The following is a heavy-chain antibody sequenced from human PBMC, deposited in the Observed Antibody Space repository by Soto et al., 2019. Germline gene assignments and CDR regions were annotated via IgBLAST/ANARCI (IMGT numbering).Heavy chain of an antibody. V-gene: IGHV1-18*04. D-gene: IGHD2-8*01. Sequence: ASVKVSCKTSGYTFSNYAISWVRQAPGQGLEWMGWVSPYNGNANYTEKFQGRVSMTTDTSTTTAYMELTSLTSDDTAIYYCARATSLIMAAPAYWGQGTLVTVS. CDR1: GYTFSNYA. CDR3: ARATSLIMAAPAY. CDR2: VSPYNGNA. J-gene: IGHJ4*02.